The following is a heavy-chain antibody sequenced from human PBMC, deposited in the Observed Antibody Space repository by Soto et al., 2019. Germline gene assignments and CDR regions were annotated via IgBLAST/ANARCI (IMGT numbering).Heavy chain of an antibody. V-gene: IGHV3-21*01. CDR1: GFTFSTYT. Sequence: PGGSLRLSCTASGFTFSTYTMNWVRQAPGKGLEWVSSISNNSTSIYYADSVRGRFTISRDNTKNTLYLQMNSLRADDTAVYYCAKASMVYDTSGNDGHTLDYRGQGTLVTVSS. D-gene: IGHD3-22*01. CDR2: ISNNSTSI. J-gene: IGHJ4*02. CDR3: AKASMVYDTSGNDGHTLDY.